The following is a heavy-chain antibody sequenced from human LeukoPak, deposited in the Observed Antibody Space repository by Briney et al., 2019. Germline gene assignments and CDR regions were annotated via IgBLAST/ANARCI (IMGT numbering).Heavy chain of an antibody. V-gene: IGHV4-34*01. CDR1: GGSFSGYY. D-gene: IGHD1-26*01. J-gene: IGHJ4*02. CDR3: ARVGARGWDAGPMYYFDY. Sequence: PSETLSLTCAVYGGSFSGYYWSWIRQPPGKGLEWIGEINHSGSTNYNPSLTSRVTISVDTSKNQFSLKLSSVTAADTAVYYCARVGARGWDAGPMYYFDYWGQGTLVTVSS. CDR2: INHSGST.